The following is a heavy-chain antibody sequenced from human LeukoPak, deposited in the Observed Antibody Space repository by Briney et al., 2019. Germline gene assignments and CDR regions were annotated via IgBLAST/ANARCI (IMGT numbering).Heavy chain of an antibody. J-gene: IGHJ4*02. CDR2: INTYNGNT. CDR3: ARDPGYCSTTSCPRDY. Sequence: ASVKVSCKASGYTFTSYGISWVRQAPGQGLEWMGWINTYNGNTNYAQQLQGRVTMTTDTSTTTAYMELRSLRSDDTAVYYCARDPGYCSTTSCPRDYWGQGTLVTVSS. D-gene: IGHD2-2*01. V-gene: IGHV1-18*01. CDR1: GYTFTSYG.